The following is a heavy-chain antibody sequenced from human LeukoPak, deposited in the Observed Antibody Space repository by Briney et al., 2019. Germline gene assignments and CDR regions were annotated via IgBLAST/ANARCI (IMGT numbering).Heavy chain of an antibody. CDR1: GFTFSSYS. Sequence: GGSLRLSCAASGFTFSSYSMNWVRQAPGKGLEWVSSISSSSSYIYYADSVKGRFTISRDNAKNSLYLQMNSLRADDTAVYYCAREGSHGPYYGMDVWGQGTTVTVSS. CDR3: AREGSHGPYYGMDV. J-gene: IGHJ6*02. V-gene: IGHV3-21*04. D-gene: IGHD3-10*01. CDR2: ISSSSSYI.